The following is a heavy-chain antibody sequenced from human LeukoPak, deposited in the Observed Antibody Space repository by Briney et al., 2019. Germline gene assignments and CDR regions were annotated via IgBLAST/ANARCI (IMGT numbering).Heavy chain of an antibody. V-gene: IGHV1-8*01. Sequence: ASVKVSCKASGYSFTSYGLTWVRQAPGQWLEWMGWMNPNSGNTGYAQKFQGRVTMTRNTSISTAYMELSSLRSEDTAVYYCARVRKVRGVKYFDYWGQGTLVTVSS. CDR3: ARVRKVRGVKYFDY. CDR1: GYSFTSYG. J-gene: IGHJ4*02. D-gene: IGHD3-10*01. CDR2: MNPNSGNT.